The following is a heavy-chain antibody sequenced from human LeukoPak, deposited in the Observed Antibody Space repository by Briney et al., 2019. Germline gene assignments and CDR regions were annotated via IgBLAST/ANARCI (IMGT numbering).Heavy chain of an antibody. J-gene: IGHJ3*02. CDR1: GFTFDDYA. CDR2: ISWNSGSI. D-gene: IGHD6-13*01. CDR3: AKEGGLHSSSWFGDAFDI. V-gene: IGHV3-9*01. Sequence: GGSLRLSCAASGFTFDDYAMHWVRQAPGKGLERVSGISWNSGSIGYADSVKGRFTISRDNAKNSLYLQMNSLRAEDTALYYCAKEGGLHSSSWFGDAFDIWGQGTMVTVSS.